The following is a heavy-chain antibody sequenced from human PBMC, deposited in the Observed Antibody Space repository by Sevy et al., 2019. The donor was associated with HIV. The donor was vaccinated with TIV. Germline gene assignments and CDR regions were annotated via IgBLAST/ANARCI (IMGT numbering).Heavy chain of an antibody. Sequence: ASVKVSCKASGYIFTDYYIHWVRQAPGQGLEWMAWINSDSGVTNYAQTFQGEVTVTRDTSLSTAYLELSRLKSNDTAIYYCARLTTKPTSDLYDMEVWGQGTTVTVSS. J-gene: IGHJ6*02. CDR1: GYIFTDYY. CDR3: ARLTTKPTSDLYDMEV. CDR2: INSDSGVT. D-gene: IGHD4-17*01. V-gene: IGHV1-2*02.